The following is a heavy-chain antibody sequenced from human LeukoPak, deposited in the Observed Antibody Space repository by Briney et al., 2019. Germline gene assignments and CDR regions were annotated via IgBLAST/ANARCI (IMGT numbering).Heavy chain of an antibody. CDR3: ARDFPLTY. CDR1: GGPISSYY. Sequence: PSETLSLTCTVSGGPISSYYWSWIRQPPGKGLEWIGYIYYSGSTNYNPSLKSRVTISVDTSKNQFSLKLSSVTAADTAVYYCARDFPLTYWGQGTLVTVSS. V-gene: IGHV4-59*01. D-gene: IGHD2-8*01. J-gene: IGHJ4*02. CDR2: IYYSGST.